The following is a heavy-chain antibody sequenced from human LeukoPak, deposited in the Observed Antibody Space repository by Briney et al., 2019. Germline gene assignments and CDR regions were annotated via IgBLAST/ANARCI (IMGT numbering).Heavy chain of an antibody. CDR3: ARLRDGRWLLEY. CDR1: GGSTSSSNYY. CDR2: INYSGTT. V-gene: IGHV4-39*01. J-gene: IGHJ4*02. Sequence: PSETLSLTCTVSGGSTSSSNYYWGWIRQPPGKGLEWIASINYSGTTYYNPSLKSRVTISEDRSKNQFSLKLSSVTAADTAVYYCARLRDGRWLLEYWGQGTLVTVSS. D-gene: IGHD5-24*01.